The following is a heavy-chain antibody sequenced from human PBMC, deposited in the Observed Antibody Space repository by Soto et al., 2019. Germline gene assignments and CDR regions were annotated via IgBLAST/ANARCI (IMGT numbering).Heavy chain of an antibody. V-gene: IGHV2-26*01. CDR1: GFSLSNARMG. J-gene: IGHJ6*02. Sequence: QVTLKESGPVLVKPTETLTLTCTVSGFSLSNARMGVSWIRQPPGKALEWLAHIFSNDEKSYSTSLKSRLTITKDTSKSQVVLTMTNMDPVDTAPYYCARIPGGGSGWQYYYYYYGMDVWGQGTTVTVSS. CDR2: IFSNDEK. D-gene: IGHD6-19*01. CDR3: ARIPGGGSGWQYYYYYYGMDV.